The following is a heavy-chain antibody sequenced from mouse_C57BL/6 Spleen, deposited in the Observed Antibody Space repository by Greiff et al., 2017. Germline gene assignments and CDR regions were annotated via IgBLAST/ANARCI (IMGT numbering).Heavy chain of an antibody. V-gene: IGHV2-5*01. CDR2: IWRGGST. CDR3: AKRGAQEDYAMDY. Sequence: QVQLQQSGPGLMQPSQSLSITCTVSGFSLTSYGVHWVRQSPGKGLEWLGVIWRGGSTDYNAAFMSRLSITKDNSKSQVFFKMNSLQADDTAIYYCAKRGAQEDYAMDYWGQGTSVTVSS. J-gene: IGHJ4*01. D-gene: IGHD3-2*02. CDR1: GFSLTSYG.